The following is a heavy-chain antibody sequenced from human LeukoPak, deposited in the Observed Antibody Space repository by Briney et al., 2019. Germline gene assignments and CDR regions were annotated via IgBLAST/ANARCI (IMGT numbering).Heavy chain of an antibody. CDR3: ARVLDDFWSGYYTSVFDY. V-gene: IGHV3-48*01. D-gene: IGHD3-3*01. J-gene: IGHJ4*02. CDR2: ISSSSSTI. Sequence: PGGSLRPSCAASGFTFSSYSMNWVRQAPGKGLEWVSYISSSSSTIYYADSVKGRFTISRDNAKNSLYLQMNSLRAEDTAVYYCARVLDDFWSGYYTSVFDYWGQGTLVTVSS. CDR1: GFTFSSYS.